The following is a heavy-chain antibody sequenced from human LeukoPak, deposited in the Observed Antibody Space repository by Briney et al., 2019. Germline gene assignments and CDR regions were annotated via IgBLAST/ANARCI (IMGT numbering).Heavy chain of an antibody. CDR3: ARDGRVALYYYYMDV. CDR1: GFTFSSYW. V-gene: IGHV3-7*01. Sequence: GGSLRLSCAASGFTFSSYWMSWVRQAPGKGLEWVANIKQDGSEKYYVDSVKGRFTISRDNAKNSLYLQMNSLRAEDTAVYYCARDGRVALYYYYMDVWGKGTTVTVSS. D-gene: IGHD5-12*01. CDR2: IKQDGSEK. J-gene: IGHJ6*03.